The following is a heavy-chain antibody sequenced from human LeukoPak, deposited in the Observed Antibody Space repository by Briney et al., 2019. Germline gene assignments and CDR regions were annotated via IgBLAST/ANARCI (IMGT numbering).Heavy chain of an antibody. CDR2: ISGSGGST. V-gene: IGHV3-23*01. Sequence: GGSLRLSCAASGFTFSSYAMSWVRQAPGKGLEWVSAISGSGGSTYYADSVKGRFTISRDNSKNTLYLQMNSLRAEDTAVYYCATGLAPKRRLYWYFDLWGRGTLVTVSS. D-gene: IGHD3/OR15-3a*01. J-gene: IGHJ2*01. CDR3: ATGLAPKRRLYWYFDL. CDR1: GFTFSSYA.